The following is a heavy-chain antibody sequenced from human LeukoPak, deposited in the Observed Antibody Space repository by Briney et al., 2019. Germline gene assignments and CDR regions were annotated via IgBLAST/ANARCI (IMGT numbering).Heavy chain of an antibody. D-gene: IGHD4-17*01. J-gene: IGHJ3*02. Sequence: GGFLRLSCAASEFTFSNYGMSWVRQAPGKGLEWVSSISGSGGSTQYADSVQGRFAISRDNSKNTLYLQMNSLRVDDTAVYFCARDPNGDYIGAFDMWGRGTMVSVSS. V-gene: IGHV3-23*01. CDR2: ISGSGGST. CDR3: ARDPNGDYIGAFDM. CDR1: EFTFSNYG.